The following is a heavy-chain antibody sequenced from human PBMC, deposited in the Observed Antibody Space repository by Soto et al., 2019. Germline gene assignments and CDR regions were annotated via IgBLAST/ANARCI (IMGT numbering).Heavy chain of an antibody. CDR3: AKSSSAITMVRGANFDY. V-gene: IGHV1-3*01. CDR2: INAGNGNT. CDR1: GYTFTSYA. Sequence: ASVKVSCKASGYTFTSYAMHWVRQAPGQRLEWMGWINAGNGNTKYSQKFQGRVTITRDTSASTAYMELSSLRSEDTAVYYCAKSSSAITMVRGANFDYWGQGTLVTVSS. J-gene: IGHJ4*02. D-gene: IGHD3-10*01.